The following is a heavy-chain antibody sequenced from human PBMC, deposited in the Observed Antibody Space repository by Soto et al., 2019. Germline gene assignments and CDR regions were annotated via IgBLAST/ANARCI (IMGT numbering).Heavy chain of an antibody. CDR1: GYTFTKYG. CDR3: ARDRVVVVPADTIPDAFDI. CDR2: ISAYNGYT. D-gene: IGHD2-2*01. J-gene: IGHJ3*02. V-gene: IGHV1-18*01. Sequence: QVQLVQSGAEVKKPGASVKVSCKASGYTFTKYGISWVRQAPGQGLEWMGWISAYNGYTHYAQRLQGRVTMTTETSTSTAYMELRSLRSDDTAVYFCARDRVVVVPADTIPDAFDIWGQGTMVTVFS.